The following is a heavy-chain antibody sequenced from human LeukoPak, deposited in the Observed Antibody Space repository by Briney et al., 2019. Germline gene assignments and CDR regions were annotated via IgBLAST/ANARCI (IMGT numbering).Heavy chain of an antibody. V-gene: IGHV4-38-2*02. Sequence: SETLSLTCIVSGYSISSGYYWGWIRQPPGKGLEWIGNLYHSGSTYYNPSLRSRATISGDTSKNQFSLSLSSVTAADTAVYYCARHNHVIDYWGQGTLVTVSS. CDR3: ARHNHVIDY. J-gene: IGHJ4*02. CDR2: LYHSGST. CDR1: GYSISSGYY.